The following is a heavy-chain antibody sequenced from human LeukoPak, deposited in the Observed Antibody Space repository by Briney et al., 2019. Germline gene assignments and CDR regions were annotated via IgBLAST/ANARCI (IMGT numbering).Heavy chain of an antibody. V-gene: IGHV4-4*07. CDR3: VRDGTGDSSGWHL. CDR2: MHTRGST. J-gene: IGHJ4*02. D-gene: IGHD6-19*01. CDR1: GGSISTFY. Sequence: SETLSLTCTVSGGSISTFYWGWLRQPAGKGLEWIGRMHTRGSTDYNPSLKSRVSMSVDTSKNQFFLRLRSVTAADTAVYYCVRDGTGDSSGWHLWGQGTLVTVSS.